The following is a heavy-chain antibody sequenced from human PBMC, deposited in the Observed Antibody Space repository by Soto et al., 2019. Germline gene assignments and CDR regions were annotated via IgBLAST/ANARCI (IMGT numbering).Heavy chain of an antibody. J-gene: IGHJ4*02. CDR2: VYNNGYT. CDR1: GGSTNSDGYY. Sequence: QVQLQESGRGLVKPSQTLSLTCTVSGGSTNSDGYYWTWIRQHPGKGLEWIGYVYNNGYTSYNPSLKSRVPLPIDTSQHQFSLRLTSVTVADTAVYYCASDSGRCGACPRFAYWGQGTLVTVSS. V-gene: IGHV4-31*03. CDR3: ASDSGRCGACPRFAY. D-gene: IGHD2-21*02.